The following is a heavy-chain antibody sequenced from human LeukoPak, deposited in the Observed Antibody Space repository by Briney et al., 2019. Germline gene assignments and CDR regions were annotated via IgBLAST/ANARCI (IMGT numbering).Heavy chain of an antibody. CDR1: GGTFSSYA. J-gene: IGHJ6*03. Sequence: GASVKVSCKASGGTFSSYAISWVRQAPGQGLEWMGGIIPIFGTANYAQKFQGRVTITADKSTSTAYMELSSLRSEDTAVYYCARGTGLRRWRPKYYYYMDVWGKGTTVTISS. CDR3: ARGTGLRRWRPKYYYYMDV. D-gene: IGHD4-17*01. V-gene: IGHV1-69*06. CDR2: IIPIFGTA.